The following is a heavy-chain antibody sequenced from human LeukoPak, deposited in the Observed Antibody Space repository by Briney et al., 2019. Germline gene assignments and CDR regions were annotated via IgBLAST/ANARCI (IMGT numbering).Heavy chain of an antibody. V-gene: IGHV4-34*01. CDR1: GGSFSGYY. J-gene: IGHJ4*02. CDR2: IHHSGST. CDR3: ARKPSIRGGFH. Sequence: PSETLSLTCAVYGGSFSGYYWSWLRQPPGKGLEWIGEIHHSGSTNYNPSLKSRVTISVDTSKNQFSLKLISVTAADTAAYYCARKPSIRGGFHWGQGTLVTVSS. D-gene: IGHD2-2*01.